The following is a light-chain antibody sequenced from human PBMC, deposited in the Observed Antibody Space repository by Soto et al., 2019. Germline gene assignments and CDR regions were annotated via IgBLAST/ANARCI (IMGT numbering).Light chain of an antibody. CDR2: GAS. CDR1: RHVYINA. V-gene: IGKV3D-20*02. CDR3: QHYATYPLT. J-gene: IGKJ4*01. Sequence: VVLTQSPATLPLSPGDRATLSCRASRHVYINALGWYQQKPGRTPTLLIYGASTRATDIPERFSATGSGTDFSLTISRVEPEDSPLYYCQHYATYPLTFGGGTKVEI.